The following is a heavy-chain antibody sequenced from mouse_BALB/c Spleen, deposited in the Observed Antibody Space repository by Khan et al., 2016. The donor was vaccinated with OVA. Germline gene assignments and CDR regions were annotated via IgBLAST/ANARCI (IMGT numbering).Heavy chain of an antibody. CDR1: GYSITSDYS. D-gene: IGHD3-3*01. CDR2: ISYSCST. J-gene: IGHJ3*02. V-gene: IGHV3-2*02. Sequence: EVQLQESGPGLVKPSQSLSLTCTVTGYSITSDYSWNWIRQFPENRLEWMGYISYSCSTSYTPSLKSRISTTRDTSKNQFFLQLNSVTAEYTATYYCARGRGYWGQGTLVTVSA. CDR3: ARGRGY.